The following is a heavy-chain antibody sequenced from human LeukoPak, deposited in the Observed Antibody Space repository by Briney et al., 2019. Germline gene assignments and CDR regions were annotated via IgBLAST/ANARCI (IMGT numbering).Heavy chain of an antibody. J-gene: IGHJ3*02. V-gene: IGHV4-4*07. D-gene: IGHD3-22*01. CDR3: AKTYYYDSSGYYRDAFDI. CDR1: GTSISSYY. Sequence: SETLSLTCTVSGTSISSYYWSWIRRPAGKGLEWIGRIYTSGSTNYNPSLKSRVTMSVDTSKNQLSLKLSSVTAADTAVYYCAKTYYYDSSGYYRDAFDIWGQGTMVTVSS. CDR2: IYTSGST.